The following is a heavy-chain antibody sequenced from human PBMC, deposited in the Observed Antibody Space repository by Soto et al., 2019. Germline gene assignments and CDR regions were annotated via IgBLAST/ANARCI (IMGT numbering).Heavy chain of an antibody. Sequence: QITLKESGPTLVKPTQTLTLTCTFSGFSLSTSGVGVGWIRQPPGKALEWLALIYWDDDKRYSPSPRSRLTINKDTHKNQVVLTMTNMDPVDTATYYCIQSRCGGDCLQSYASHYYYGMDVWGQGTTVTVSS. J-gene: IGHJ6*02. CDR1: GFSLSTSGVG. V-gene: IGHV2-5*02. CDR2: IYWDDDK. CDR3: IQSRCGGDCLQSYASHYYYGMDV. D-gene: IGHD2-21*02.